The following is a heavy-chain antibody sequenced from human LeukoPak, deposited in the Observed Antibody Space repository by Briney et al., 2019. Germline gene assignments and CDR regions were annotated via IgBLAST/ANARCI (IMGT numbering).Heavy chain of an antibody. V-gene: IGHV4-39*07. J-gene: IGHJ4*02. CDR2: IYYSGST. Sequence: SETLSLTCTVSGGSISSSSYYWGWIRQPPGKGLEWIGSIYYSGSTYYNPSLKSRVTISVDTSKNQFSLKLSSVTAADTAVYYCARVGQQLVTFDYWGQGTLVTVSS. CDR3: ARVGQQLVTFDY. D-gene: IGHD6-13*01. CDR1: GGSISSSSYY.